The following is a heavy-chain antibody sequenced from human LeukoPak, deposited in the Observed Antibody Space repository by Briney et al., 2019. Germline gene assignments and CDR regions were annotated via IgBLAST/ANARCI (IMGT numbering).Heavy chain of an antibody. D-gene: IGHD5-18*01. CDR2: IIPIFGTA. CDR1: GGTFSSYA. J-gene: IGHJ4*02. V-gene: IGHV1-69*13. Sequence: SVKVSCKASGGTFSSYAIGWVRQAPGQGLEWMGGIIPIFGTANYAQKFQGRVTITADESTSTAYMELSSLRSEDTAVYYCARGLIIRGYSYGYGYWGQGTLVTVSS. CDR3: ARGLIIRGYSYGYGY.